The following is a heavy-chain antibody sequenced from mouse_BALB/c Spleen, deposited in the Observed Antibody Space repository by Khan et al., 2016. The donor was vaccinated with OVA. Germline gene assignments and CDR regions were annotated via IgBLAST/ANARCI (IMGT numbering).Heavy chain of an antibody. Sequence: EVELVESGGGLVQPGGSLRLSCATSGFTFTDYYMSWVRQPPGKALEWLGFIRNKANGYTTEYSASVKGRFTISRDNSQSIVYLQMNTLSAEDSATYYWERETVVDIYWYFDVWGAGTTVTVSS. CDR2: IRNKANGYTT. V-gene: IGHV7-3*02. CDR1: GFTFTDYY. J-gene: IGHJ1*01. CDR3: ERETVVDIYWYFDV. D-gene: IGHD1-1*02.